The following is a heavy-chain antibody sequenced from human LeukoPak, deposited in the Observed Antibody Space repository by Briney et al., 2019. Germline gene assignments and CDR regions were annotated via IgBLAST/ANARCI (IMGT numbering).Heavy chain of an antibody. CDR3: KKDLLIFVVVPAAIGAYYFDY. CDR1: GFTVISNE. Sequence: GGSLRLSCAASGFTVISNEMSWVRQAPGRGLEWVSSISGGSTYYADSRKGRFTITRDNSKNTLHLQMNSRRAEDTAVYYCKKDLLIFVVVPAAIGAYYFDYWGQGTLVTVSS. V-gene: IGHV3-38-3*01. CDR2: ISGGST. D-gene: IGHD2-2*02. J-gene: IGHJ4*02.